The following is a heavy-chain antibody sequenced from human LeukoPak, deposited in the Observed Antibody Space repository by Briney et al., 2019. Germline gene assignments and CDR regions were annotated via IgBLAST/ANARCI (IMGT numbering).Heavy chain of an antibody. D-gene: IGHD4-23*01. Sequence: GGSLRLSCAASGFTFSSYGMHWVRQAPGRGLEWVAVIWYDGSNKYYADSVKGRFTISRDNAKNSLYLQMNSLRAEDTAVYYCARDGSPTVVTPGYFDYWGQGTLVTVSS. CDR2: IWYDGSNK. CDR3: ARDGSPTVVTPGYFDY. CDR1: GFTFSSYG. J-gene: IGHJ4*02. V-gene: IGHV3-33*01.